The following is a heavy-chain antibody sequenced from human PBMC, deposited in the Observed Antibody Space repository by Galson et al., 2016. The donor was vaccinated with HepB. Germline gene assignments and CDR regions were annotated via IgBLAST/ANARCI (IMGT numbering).Heavy chain of an antibody. Sequence: SVKVSCKASGYTFTNYGVSWVRQAPGQGLEWMGWISAFNDNTNYAQKLQGRVTITADRSTSTASMELSSLRSEDTAVYYCATSYSGYEGEFDYWGQGTLVTVSS. CDR3: ATSYSGYEGEFDY. V-gene: IGHV1-18*01. CDR2: ISAFNDNT. J-gene: IGHJ4*02. CDR1: GYTFTNYG. D-gene: IGHD5-12*01.